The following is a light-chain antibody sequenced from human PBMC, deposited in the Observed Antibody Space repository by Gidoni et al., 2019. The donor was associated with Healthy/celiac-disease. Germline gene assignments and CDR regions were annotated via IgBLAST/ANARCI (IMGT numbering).Light chain of an antibody. CDR2: DAS. CDR1: QSVSSSY. Sequence: EIVWTQYPATLSLSTGERATLSCGASQSVSSSYLAWYQQKPGLAPRLLIYDASSRATGIPDRFSGSGSGTDFTLTISRLEPEDFAVYYCQQYGSSPQTFGQGTKVEIK. CDR3: QQYGSSPQT. V-gene: IGKV3D-20*01. J-gene: IGKJ1*01.